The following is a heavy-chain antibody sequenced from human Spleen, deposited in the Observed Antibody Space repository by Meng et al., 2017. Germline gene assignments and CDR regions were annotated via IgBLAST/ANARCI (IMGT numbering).Heavy chain of an antibody. J-gene: IGHJ3*02. Sequence: GESLKISCAASGFSFSDYYMVWIRQSQGKGLEWLSYISSSGDTQYYADSVKGRFTISRDNAENSLYLQMNSLRDEDTALYYCARGKQDGFGIWAQGTMVTVSS. CDR1: GFSFSDYY. CDR3: ARGKQDGFGI. V-gene: IGHV3-11*04. CDR2: ISSSGDTQ. D-gene: IGHD6-13*01.